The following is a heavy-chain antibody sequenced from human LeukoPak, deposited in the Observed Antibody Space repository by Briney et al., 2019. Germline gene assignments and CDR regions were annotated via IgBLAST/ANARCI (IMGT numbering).Heavy chain of an antibody. CDR2: ITGSGDST. V-gene: IGHV3-23*01. CDR3: ARSPPATPIPVYFQH. J-gene: IGHJ1*01. CDR1: GFTFSTFA. Sequence: GGTLRLSCAASGFTFSTFAVNWVRQAPGKGLEWVSAITGSGDSTYYADSVRGRFTVSRDNSKNPLFLQMNSLRAEDTAIYYCARSPPATPIPVYFQHWGQGTLDSVAS. D-gene: IGHD2-15*01.